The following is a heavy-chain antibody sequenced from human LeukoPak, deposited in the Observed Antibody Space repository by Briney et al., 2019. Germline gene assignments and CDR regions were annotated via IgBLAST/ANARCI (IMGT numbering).Heavy chain of an antibody. V-gene: IGHV1-18*01. Sequence: ASVKVSCKASGYTFTSYGISWVRQTPGQGLEWMGWISAYNGNTNYAQKLQGRVTMTTDTSTSTAYMELRSLRSDDTAVYYCARDRGRQQLVREFDYWGHGTLVTVSS. J-gene: IGHJ4*01. CDR2: ISAYNGNT. CDR3: ARDRGRQQLVREFDY. CDR1: GYTFTSYG. D-gene: IGHD6-13*01.